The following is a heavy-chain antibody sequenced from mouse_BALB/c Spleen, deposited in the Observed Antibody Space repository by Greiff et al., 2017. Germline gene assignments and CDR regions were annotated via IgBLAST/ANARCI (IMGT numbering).Heavy chain of an antibody. CDR3: ARGGGWGDY. CDR2: ISYSGST. D-gene: IGHD2-3*01. CDR1: GYSITSDYA. J-gene: IGHJ4*01. V-gene: IGHV3-2*02. Sequence: EVMLVESGPGLVKPSQSLSLTCTVTGYSITSDYAWNWIRQFPGNKLEWMGYISYSGSTSYNPSLKSRISITRDTSKNQFFLQLNSVTTEDTATYYCARGGGWGDYWGQGTSVTVSS.